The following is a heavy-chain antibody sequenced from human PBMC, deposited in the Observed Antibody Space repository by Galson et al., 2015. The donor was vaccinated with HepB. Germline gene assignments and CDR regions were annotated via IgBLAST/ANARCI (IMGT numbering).Heavy chain of an antibody. J-gene: IGHJ3*02. CDR3: ARDSVDIVATEAFDI. V-gene: IGHV3-74*01. CDR2: INSDGSST. Sequence: SLRLSCAASGFNFSSYWKHWVRQAPGKGLVWVSRINSDGSSTNYADSVKGRFNISRDNAKNTLYLQMNSLRADDTAVYYCARDSVDIVATEAFDIWGQGTMVTVSS. CDR1: GFNFSSYW. D-gene: IGHD5-12*01.